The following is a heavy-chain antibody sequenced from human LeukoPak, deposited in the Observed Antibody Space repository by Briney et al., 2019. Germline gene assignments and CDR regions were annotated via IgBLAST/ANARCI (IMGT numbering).Heavy chain of an antibody. CDR1: GFTFTDYY. CDR3: ARQGSIEVAY. V-gene: IGHV3-11*01. J-gene: IGHJ4*02. CDR2: ITNTGTTI. D-gene: IGHD6-13*01. Sequence: GGSLRLSCAASGFTFTDYYMSWIRQAPGKGLEWVSYITNTGTTIYYADPVKGRFTISRDNAKNSLYLQMNSLRAEDTAVYYCARQGSIEVAYWGQGTLVTVSS.